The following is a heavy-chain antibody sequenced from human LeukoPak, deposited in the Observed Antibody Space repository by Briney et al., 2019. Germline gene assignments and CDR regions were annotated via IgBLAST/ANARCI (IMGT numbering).Heavy chain of an antibody. V-gene: IGHV1-24*01. CDR3: ARDNSVRDEAWWFNP. Sequence: ASVKVSCKVSGYTLSELSMHWVRQAPRKGLEWMGGFNPEDGETIYAEKFQGRVTMTEDTSTDTAYMELSSLRSEDTAVYYCARDNSVRDEAWWFNPWGQGTLVTVSS. D-gene: IGHD5-24*01. CDR2: FNPEDGET. CDR1: GYTLSELS. J-gene: IGHJ5*02.